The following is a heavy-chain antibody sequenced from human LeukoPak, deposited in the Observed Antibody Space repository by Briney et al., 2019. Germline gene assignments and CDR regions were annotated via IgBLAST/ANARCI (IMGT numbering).Heavy chain of an antibody. D-gene: IGHD3-22*01. CDR1: GFTFSSYC. CDR3: ARMEYYYDSSGYYLSGGYYYYYMDV. V-gene: IGHV3-21*01. Sequence: PGGSLRLSCAGSGFTFSSYCMHWVRQAPGKGLEWVSFICTSSSNIHYADSVKGRFTISRDNAKNSLYLQMNSLRAEDTAVYYCARMEYYYDSSGYYLSGGYYYYYMDVWGKGTTVTVSS. CDR2: ICTSSSNI. J-gene: IGHJ6*03.